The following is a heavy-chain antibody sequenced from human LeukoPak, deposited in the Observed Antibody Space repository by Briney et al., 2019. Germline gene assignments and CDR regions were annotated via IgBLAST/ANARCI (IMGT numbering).Heavy chain of an antibody. CDR3: AKSENGIAVVPAAMAATTYYYYYGMDV. CDR2: ISGDGGST. D-gene: IGHD2-2*01. V-gene: IGHV3-43*02. Sequence: GGSLRLSCAASGFTFDDYAMHWVRQAPGKGLEWVSLISGDGGSTYYADSVKGRFTISRDNSKNSLYLQMNSLRTEDTALYYCAKSENGIAVVPAAMAATTYYYYYGMDVWGQGTTVTVSS. J-gene: IGHJ6*02. CDR1: GFTFDDYA.